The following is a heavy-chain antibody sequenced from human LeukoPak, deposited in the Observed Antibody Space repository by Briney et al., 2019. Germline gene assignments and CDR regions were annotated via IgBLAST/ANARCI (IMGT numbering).Heavy chain of an antibody. D-gene: IGHD2-15*01. CDR2: MNPNSGNT. CDR1: GYTFTSYD. Sequence: VASVKVSCKASGYTFTSYDINWVRHATGQGLEWMGWMNPNSGNTRYAQKFQGRVTMTRNTSISTAYMELSSLRSEDTAVYYCATSFLPYCSGGSCYSVLRWFDPWGQGTLVTVSS. CDR3: ATSFLPYCSGGSCYSVLRWFDP. V-gene: IGHV1-8*01. J-gene: IGHJ5*02.